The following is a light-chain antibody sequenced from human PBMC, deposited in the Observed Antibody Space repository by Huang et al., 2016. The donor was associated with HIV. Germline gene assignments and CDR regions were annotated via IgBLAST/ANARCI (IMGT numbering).Light chain of an antibody. V-gene: IGKV1-33*01. CDR1: QDISNY. CDR3: QHYDNLRT. Sequence: DIQMTQSPSSLSASVGDRVTISCQASQDISNYLNWYQQKPGKAPKLLIYDASYLETVVSSRFSGSGSGTDFTFTISSLQPEDIATYYCQHYDNLRTFGQGTKVEIK. CDR2: DAS. J-gene: IGKJ1*01.